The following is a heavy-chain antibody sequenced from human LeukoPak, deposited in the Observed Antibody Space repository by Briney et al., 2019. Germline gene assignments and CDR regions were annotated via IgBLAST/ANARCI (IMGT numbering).Heavy chain of an antibody. CDR1: GGSINSNY. J-gene: IGHJ4*02. V-gene: IGHV4-4*07. CDR3: AREASIAAAGWISDY. CDR2: NSTSGIT. Sequence: SETLSLTCTVSGGSINSNYWTWTPHPAGKGLECIGRNSTSGITNYSTSLKSRVTISLDKSKNQFSLILASVTAADTALYYCAREASIAAAGWISDYWGQGTLVTVSS. D-gene: IGHD6-13*01.